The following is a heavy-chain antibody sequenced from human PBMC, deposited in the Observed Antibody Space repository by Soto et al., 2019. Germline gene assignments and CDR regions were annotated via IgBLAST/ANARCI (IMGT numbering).Heavy chain of an antibody. D-gene: IGHD1-26*01. CDR1: GYTFTSYD. V-gene: IGHV1-8*01. CDR2: MNANSGNT. J-gene: IGHJ6*02. CDR3: AREGVRGMDV. Sequence: QVQLVQSGAEVKKPGASVKVSCKASGYTFTSYDINWVRQATGQGLEWMGWMNANSGNTGYAQKIQGRVTMTRNTSISTGYMELSSLGADYSAGYYCAREGVRGMDVVGQGTTVTVSS.